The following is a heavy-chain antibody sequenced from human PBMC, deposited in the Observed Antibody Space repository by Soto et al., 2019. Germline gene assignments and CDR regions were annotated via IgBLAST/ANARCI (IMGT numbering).Heavy chain of an antibody. CDR2: MSYDGRNK. Sequence: GGSVRLSCGASGFTFNNHAMHWVRQAPGKGLEWVAVMSYDGRNKYYADSVKGRFTISRDNSKNTLYLQTNSVRADDTAVYYCVRSRGYPNYSYYGMDVWGQGTTVTVSS. CDR3: VRSRGYPNYSYYGMDV. V-gene: IGHV3-30*04. CDR1: GFTFNNHA. D-gene: IGHD1-1*01. J-gene: IGHJ6*02.